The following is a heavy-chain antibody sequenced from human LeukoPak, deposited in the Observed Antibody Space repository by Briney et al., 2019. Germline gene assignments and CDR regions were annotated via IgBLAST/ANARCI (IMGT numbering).Heavy chain of an antibody. CDR1: GFTFSSYE. V-gene: IGHV3-48*03. CDR3: AKRFTILCSGGSCYSGGFDH. D-gene: IGHD2-15*01. Sequence: PGGSLRLSCAASGFTFSSYEMNWVRQAPGKGLEWVSYISSSGSTIYYADSVKGRFTISRDNSKNTLYLQMNSLRTEDTAVYYCAKRFTILCSGGSCYSGGFDHWGQGTPVTVSS. CDR2: ISSSGSTI. J-gene: IGHJ4*02.